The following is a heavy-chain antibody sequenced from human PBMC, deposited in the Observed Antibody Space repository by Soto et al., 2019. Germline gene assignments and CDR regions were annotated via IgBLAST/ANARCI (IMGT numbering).Heavy chain of an antibody. J-gene: IGHJ5*02. Sequence: PSETLSLTCAVYGGSFSGYYWSWIRQPPGKGLEWIGEINHSGSTNYNPSLKSRVTISVDTSKNQFSLKLSSVTAADTAVYYCARAEVGSGWYIRWFDPWGQGTLVTVPQ. D-gene: IGHD6-13*01. CDR3: ARAEVGSGWYIRWFDP. CDR2: INHSGST. V-gene: IGHV4-34*01. CDR1: GGSFSGYY.